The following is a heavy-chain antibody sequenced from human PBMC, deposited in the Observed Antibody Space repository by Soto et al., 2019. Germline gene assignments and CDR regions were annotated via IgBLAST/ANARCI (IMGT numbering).Heavy chain of an antibody. CDR2: ISGSGGST. J-gene: IGHJ4*02. CDR1: GFTFSTYA. V-gene: IGHV3-23*01. CDR3: TKDLGELALDY. D-gene: IGHD3-10*01. Sequence: EVQLLESGGRLVQPGGSLRLSCAASGFTFSTYAMSWVRQAPGKGLEWVSAISGSGGSTYYADSVKGRFTISRDNSKNTLYLQMNSLRAGDTAVYYCTKDLGELALDYWGQGTLVTVSS.